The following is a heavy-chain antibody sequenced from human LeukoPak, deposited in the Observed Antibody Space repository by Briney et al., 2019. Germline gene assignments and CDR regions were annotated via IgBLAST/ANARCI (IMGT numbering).Heavy chain of an antibody. Sequence: SETLSLTCNVSGGSISTETYYWAWVRQPPGKGLEWIGSIHYSGSTYDNATLQSRLSLSVDTSKSQFSLRLSSVTAADSAVYYCSRNDCSSNNCRCFYHRGQGTLVAVSS. D-gene: IGHD2-2*01. J-gene: IGHJ4*02. CDR3: SRNDCSSNNCRCFYH. CDR2: IHYSGST. V-gene: IGHV4-39*01. CDR1: GGSISTETYY.